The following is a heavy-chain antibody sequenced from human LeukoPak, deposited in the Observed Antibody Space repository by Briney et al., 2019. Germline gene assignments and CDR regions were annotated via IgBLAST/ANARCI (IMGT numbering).Heavy chain of an antibody. CDR3: AKDLVVPAAMYKQQLVGFDY. CDR1: GFTFSSYA. Sequence: GGSLRLSCAASGFTFSSYAMSWVRQAPGKGLEWVSAISGSGGSTYYADSVKGRFTISRDNSKNTLYLQMNSLRAEDTAVYYSAKDLVVPAAMYKQQLVGFDYWGQGTLVTVSS. CDR2: ISGSGGST. D-gene: IGHD2-2*01. V-gene: IGHV3-23*01. J-gene: IGHJ4*02.